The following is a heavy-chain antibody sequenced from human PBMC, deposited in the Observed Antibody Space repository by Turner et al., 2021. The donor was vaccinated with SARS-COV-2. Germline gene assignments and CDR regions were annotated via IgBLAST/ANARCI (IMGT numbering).Heavy chain of an antibody. CDR2: FDPEDGET. D-gene: IGHD5-12*01. J-gene: IGHJ3*02. V-gene: IGHV1-24*01. CDR1: GGTFSSYA. CDR3: ATCRDGYNWGAFHI. Sequence: QVQLVQSGAEVKKPGSSVKVSCKASGGTFSSYAISWVRQAPGKGLEWMGGFDPEDGETIYAQKFQGRVTMTEDTSTDTAYMELSSLRSEDTAVYYCATCRDGYNWGAFHIWGQGTMVTVSS.